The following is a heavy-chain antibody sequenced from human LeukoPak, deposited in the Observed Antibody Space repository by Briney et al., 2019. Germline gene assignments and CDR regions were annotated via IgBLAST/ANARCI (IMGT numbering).Heavy chain of an antibody. CDR1: GYTFTSYG. V-gene: IGHV1-18*04. D-gene: IGHD3-10*01. Sequence: ASVKVSCKASGYTFTSYGISWVRQAPGQGLEWMGWISAYNGNTNYAQKLQGRVTMTTDTSTSTAYMELRSLRSDDTAVYYCARTPSDYCGSDWWWFDPWGQGTLVTVSS. CDR3: ARTPSDYCGSDWWWFDP. CDR2: ISAYNGNT. J-gene: IGHJ5*02.